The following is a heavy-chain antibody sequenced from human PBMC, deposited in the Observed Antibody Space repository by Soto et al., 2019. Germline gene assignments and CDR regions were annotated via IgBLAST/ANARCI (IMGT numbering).Heavy chain of an antibody. J-gene: IGHJ6*02. D-gene: IGHD3-22*01. Sequence: PSETLSLTCTVSGGSISSSRCHWGWIRQPPGKGLEWIASIKYSGTTFYNPSLKSRVTISVDKSKNQFSLKLSSVTAADTAVYYCARSPDSSGYYPRWYYYGMDVWGQGTTVTVS. V-gene: IGHV4-39*07. CDR2: IKYSGTT. CDR1: GGSISSSRCH. CDR3: ARSPDSSGYYPRWYYYGMDV.